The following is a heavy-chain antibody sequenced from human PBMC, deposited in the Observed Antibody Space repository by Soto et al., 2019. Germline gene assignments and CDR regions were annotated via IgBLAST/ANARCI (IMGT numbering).Heavy chain of an antibody. CDR3: ARESGYSYYYYYGMDV. J-gene: IGHJ6*02. D-gene: IGHD3-3*01. CDR1: RYTFTGYY. Sequence: ASVKDSCKASRYTFTGYYMHWVRQAPGQGLEWMGWINPNSGGTNYAQKFQGWVTMTRDTSIGTAYMELSRLRSDDTAVYYCARESGYSYYYYYGMDVWGQGTTVTVSS. V-gene: IGHV1-2*04. CDR2: INPNSGGT.